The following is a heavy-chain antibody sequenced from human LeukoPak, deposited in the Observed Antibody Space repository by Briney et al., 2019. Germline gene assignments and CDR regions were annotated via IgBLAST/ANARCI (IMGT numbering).Heavy chain of an antibody. CDR1: GFSFRSYA. CDR2: ISGSGGTT. J-gene: IGHJ4*02. Sequence: GGSLRLSCAASGFSFRSYAMSWVRQAPGMGLEWVSAISGSGGTTDYADSVKGRFTISRDNSKNTLYLQMNSLRAEDTAVYYCATAAGADFFDYWCQGTLVTVSS. V-gene: IGHV3-23*01. D-gene: IGHD3-3*01. CDR3: ATAAGADFFDY.